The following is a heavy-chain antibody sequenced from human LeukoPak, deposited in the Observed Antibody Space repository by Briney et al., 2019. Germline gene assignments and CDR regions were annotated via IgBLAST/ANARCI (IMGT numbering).Heavy chain of an antibody. J-gene: IGHJ3*02. CDR1: GGSISSGSYY. V-gene: IGHV4-61*02. D-gene: IGHD3-22*01. Sequence: SETLSLTCTVSGGSISSGSYYWSWIRQPAGKGLEWIGRIYTSGSTNYNPSLTSRVTISVDTSKNQFSLKLSSVTAADTAVYYCARDQGYYYDTSGYYDAFDIWGQGTMVTVSS. CDR2: IYTSGST. CDR3: ARDQGYYYDTSGYYDAFDI.